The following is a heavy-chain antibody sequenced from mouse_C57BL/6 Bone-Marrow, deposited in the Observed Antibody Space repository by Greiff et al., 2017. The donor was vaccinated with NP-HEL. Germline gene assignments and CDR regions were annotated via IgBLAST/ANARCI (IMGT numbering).Heavy chain of an antibody. CDR2: IYPGDGDT. D-gene: IGHD3-2*02. J-gene: IGHJ3*01. CDR3: AREGKTAQATYTWFAY. CDR1: GYAFSSSW. Sequence: QVQLKQSGPELVKPGASVKISCKASGYAFSSSWMNWVKQRPGKGLEWIGRIYPGDGDTNYNGKFKGKATLTADKSSSTAYMQLSSLTSEDSAVYFCAREGKTAQATYTWFAYWGQGTLVTVSA. V-gene: IGHV1-82*01.